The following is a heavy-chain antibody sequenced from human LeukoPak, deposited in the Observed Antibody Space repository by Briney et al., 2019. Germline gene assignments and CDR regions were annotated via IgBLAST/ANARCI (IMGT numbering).Heavy chain of an antibody. J-gene: IGHJ4*02. V-gene: IGHV1-69*05. CDR1: GGTFSSYA. CDR3: ARGRPGRQFIAAQSPYYFDY. D-gene: IGHD6-13*01. CDR2: IIPIFGTA. Sequence: SVKVSCTASGGTFSSYAISWVRQAPGQGLEWMGGIIPIFGTANYAQKFQGRVTITTDESTSTAYMELSSLRSEDTAVYYCARGRPGRQFIAAQSPYYFDYWGQGTLVTVSS.